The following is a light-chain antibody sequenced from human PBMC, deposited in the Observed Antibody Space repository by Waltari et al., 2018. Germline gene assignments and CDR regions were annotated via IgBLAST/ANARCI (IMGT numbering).Light chain of an antibody. CDR2: DAS. V-gene: IGKV3-11*01. J-gene: IGKJ1*01. Sequence: IVLTQSPATLSLSPGERDTLSCRASQSISTCLAWYQQKPGQSPRLLISDASYRATGIPARFSGSGSGTDFTLTISSLEPEDFAVYYCQQRSDLPPITFGQGTKVEI. CDR3: QQRSDLPPIT. CDR1: QSISTC.